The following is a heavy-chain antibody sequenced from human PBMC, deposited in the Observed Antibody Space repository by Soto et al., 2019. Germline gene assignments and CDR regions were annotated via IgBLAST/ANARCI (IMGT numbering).Heavy chain of an antibody. D-gene: IGHD2-15*01. CDR3: AKGSIVAVVAALRFDP. CDR2: ISGSGGST. CDR1: GFTFSSYA. V-gene: IGHV3-23*01. Sequence: EVQLLEAGGGLVQPGGSLRLSCAASGFTFSSYAMSWVRQAPGKGLEWVSAISGSGGSTYYADSVKGRFTISRDNSKNTLYLQMNSLRAEDTAVYYCAKGSIVAVVAALRFDPWGQGTLVTVSS. J-gene: IGHJ5*02.